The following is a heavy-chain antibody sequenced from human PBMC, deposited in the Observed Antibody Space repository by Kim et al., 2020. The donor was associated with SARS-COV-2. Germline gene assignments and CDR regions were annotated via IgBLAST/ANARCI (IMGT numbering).Heavy chain of an antibody. V-gene: IGHV3-9*01. J-gene: IGHJ4*02. CDR2: ISWNSGSI. Sequence: GGSLRLSCAASGFAFDDYAMHWVRQAPGKGLEWVSGISWNSGSIGYADSVKGRFTISRDNAKNSLYLQMNSLRAEDTALYYCAKDQNYCSSTSCYAVVDYWGQGTLVTVSS. CDR3: AKDQNYCSSTSCYAVVDY. D-gene: IGHD2-2*01. CDR1: GFAFDDYA.